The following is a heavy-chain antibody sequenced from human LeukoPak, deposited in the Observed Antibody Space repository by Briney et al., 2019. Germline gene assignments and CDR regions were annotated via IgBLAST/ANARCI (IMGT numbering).Heavy chain of an antibody. V-gene: IGHV3-23*01. J-gene: IGHJ3*02. CDR2: ISGSGGST. CDR1: GGTFSSYA. D-gene: IGHD3-3*01. CDR3: AKDRGLLRFLEWLSPDAFDI. Sequence: ASVKVSCKASGGTFSSYAMSWVRQAPGKGLEWVSAISGSGGSTYYADSVKGRFTISRDNSKNTLYLQMNSLRAEDTAVYYCAKDRGLLRFLEWLSPDAFDIWGQGTMVTVSS.